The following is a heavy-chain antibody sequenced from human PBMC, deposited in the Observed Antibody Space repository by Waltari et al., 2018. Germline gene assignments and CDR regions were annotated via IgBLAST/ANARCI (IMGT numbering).Heavy chain of an antibody. V-gene: IGHV4-34*01. CDR2: INHSGST. D-gene: IGHD2-15*01. CDR1: GGSFSGYY. J-gene: IGHJ4*02. Sequence: QVQLQQWGAGLLKPSETLSLTCAVYGGSFSGYYWSWIRQPPGKGLEWIGEINHSGSTNYNPALKSRVTISVDTSKNQFSLKLSSVTAADTAVYYCARISGGDCSGGSCYQTDLDYWGQGTLVTVSS. CDR3: ARISGGDCSGGSCYQTDLDY.